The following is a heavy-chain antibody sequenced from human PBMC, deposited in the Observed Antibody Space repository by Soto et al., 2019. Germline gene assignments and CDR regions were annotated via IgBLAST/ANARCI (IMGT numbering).Heavy chain of an antibody. CDR1: GYTFTSYG. D-gene: IGHD3-16*01. V-gene: IGHV1-18*01. Sequence: ASVKVSCKASGYTFTSYGISWVRQAPGQGLEWMGWISAYNGNTNYAQKLQGRVTMTTDTSTSTAYMELRSLRSDDTAVYYCARGRRLTVLGTDYCGMDVWGQGTTVTVSS. CDR2: ISAYNGNT. J-gene: IGHJ6*02. CDR3: ARGRRLTVLGTDYCGMDV.